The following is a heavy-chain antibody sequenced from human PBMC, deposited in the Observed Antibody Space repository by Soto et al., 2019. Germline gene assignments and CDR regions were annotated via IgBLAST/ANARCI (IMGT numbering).Heavy chain of an antibody. J-gene: IGHJ5*02. D-gene: IGHD3-10*01. CDR1: GFPFSSTD. Sequence: QTGGSLRLSCAASGFPFSSTDMSWVRQAPGKGLEWVSTILDTGTTVFYADSVKGRFTVSRDNSNNTLYVQMNNLRADDTAVYYCVKNSGWFNTWGQGALVTVSS. CDR3: VKNSGWFNT. V-gene: IGHV3-23*01. CDR2: ILDTGTTV.